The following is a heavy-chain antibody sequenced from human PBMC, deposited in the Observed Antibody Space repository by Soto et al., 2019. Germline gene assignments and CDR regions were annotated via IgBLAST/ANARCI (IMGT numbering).Heavy chain of an antibody. J-gene: IGHJ4*02. CDR2: INPSTGDT. D-gene: IGHD2-2*01. V-gene: IGHV1-2*02. CDR3: ARWDILVEPACPVDE. CDR1: EYTFTGYY. Sequence: SAVKASCKASEYTFTGYYMHWVRQAPGLGLEWMGWINPSTGDTSYAQKFQGRVTLTRDTSIRTAYMELSRLTSDDTAVYFCARWDILVEPACPVDERGQGTPETVFS.